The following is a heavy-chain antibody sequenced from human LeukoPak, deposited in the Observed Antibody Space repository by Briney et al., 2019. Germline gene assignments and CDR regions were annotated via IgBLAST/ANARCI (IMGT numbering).Heavy chain of an antibody. CDR2: ISSSSSYI. D-gene: IGHD3-22*01. CDR3: ARDKIDYDSSGYIDAFDI. Sequence: TGGSLRLSCAASGFTFSSYSMNWVRQAPGKGLEWVSSISSSSSYIYYADSVKGRFTISRDNAKNSLYLQMNSLRAEDTAVYYCARDKIDYDSSGYIDAFDIWGQGTMVTVSS. J-gene: IGHJ3*02. V-gene: IGHV3-21*01. CDR1: GFTFSSYS.